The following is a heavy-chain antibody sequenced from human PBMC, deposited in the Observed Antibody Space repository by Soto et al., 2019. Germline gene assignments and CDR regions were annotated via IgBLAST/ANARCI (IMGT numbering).Heavy chain of an antibody. CDR1: GGSFSGYY. CDR3: ARGAYDSSGASWYFDL. D-gene: IGHD3-22*01. V-gene: IGHV4-34*01. CDR2: IYHSGST. Sequence: PSETLSLTCAVYGGSFSGYYWTWIRQPPGTGLEWIGEIYHSGSTNYNPSLKSRVTISVDTSKNQFSLKLSSVTAADTAVYYCARGAYDSSGASWYFDLWGRGTLVTVSS. J-gene: IGHJ2*01.